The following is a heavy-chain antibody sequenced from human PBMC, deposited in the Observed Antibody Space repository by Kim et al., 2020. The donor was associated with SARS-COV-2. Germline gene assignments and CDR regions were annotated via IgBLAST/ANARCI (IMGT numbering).Heavy chain of an antibody. CDR2: ISNNGVST. J-gene: IGHJ4*02. Sequence: GGSLRLSCAASGFTFTSYAMTWVRHAPGKGLEWVSAISNNGVSTYYADSVKGRFTISRDNSKNTVYLHMNSLRPEDTAVYYCAKNPTPRGSGSYNYFDYWGQGTLVTVSS. CDR1: GFTFTSYA. D-gene: IGHD3-10*01. V-gene: IGHV3-23*01. CDR3: AKNPTPRGSGSYNYFDY.